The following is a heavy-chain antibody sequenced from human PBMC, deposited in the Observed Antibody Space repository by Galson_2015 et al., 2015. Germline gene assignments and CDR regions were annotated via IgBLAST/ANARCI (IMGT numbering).Heavy chain of an antibody. V-gene: IGHV4-4*01. CDR1: GGSISSSYC. Sequence: ATLSLTCAVSGGSISSSYCWNWVRQPPGRGLEWIGQIHHSGSTNYNPSLKGRVTISVDKSKNQFTLKLSSVTAADTALYFCARTADYGDPYWYFDLWGRGILVTVSS. CDR3: ARTADYGDPYWYFDL. CDR2: IHHSGST. J-gene: IGHJ2*01. D-gene: IGHD4-17*01.